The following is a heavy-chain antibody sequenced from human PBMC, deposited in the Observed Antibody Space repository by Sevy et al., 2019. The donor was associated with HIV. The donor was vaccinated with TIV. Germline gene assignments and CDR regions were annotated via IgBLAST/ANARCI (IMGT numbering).Heavy chain of an antibody. J-gene: IGHJ4*02. CDR1: GFTFRNYA. V-gene: IGHV3-23*01. CDR3: AREGCSKPHDY. CDR2: FSFGCGQI. Sequence: GGSLRLSCAASGFTFRNYAMSRVRQAPGKGLEWVSTFSFGCGQINYADSVKGRFTISRDDSKNTLYLQMNSLRAEDTAIYYCAREGCSKPHDYWGQGTLVTVSS. D-gene: IGHD3-10*02.